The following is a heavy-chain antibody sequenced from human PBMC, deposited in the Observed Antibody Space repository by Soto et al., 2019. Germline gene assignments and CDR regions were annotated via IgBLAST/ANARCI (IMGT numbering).Heavy chain of an antibody. V-gene: IGHV4-39*07. Sequence: PSQTMSLTCTVSGASISSSGFYWGWIRQPPGKGLESIANIYYDGSTYYNPSLKSRVTISFDTSKNQFSLKLNSVTAADTAVYYCVRDSEGAIGMELGVFGPWGQGTRVTVSS. CDR1: GASISSSGFY. CDR3: VRDSEGAIGMELGVFGP. CDR2: IYYDGST. J-gene: IGHJ5*02. D-gene: IGHD1-7*01.